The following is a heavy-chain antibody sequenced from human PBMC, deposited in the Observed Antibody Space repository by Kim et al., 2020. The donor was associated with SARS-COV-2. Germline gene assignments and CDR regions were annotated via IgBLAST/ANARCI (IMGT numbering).Heavy chain of an antibody. CDR3: AKDIGYSYYANWCFDL. J-gene: IGHJ2*01. CDR1: GFTFDDYA. D-gene: IGHD5-18*01. CDR2: ISWNSGSI. Sequence: GGSLRLSCAASGFTFDDYAMHWVRQAPGKGLEWVSGISWNSGSIGYADSVKGRFTISRDNAKNSLYLQMNSLRAEDTALYYCAKDIGYSYYANWCFDLLG. V-gene: IGHV3-9*01.